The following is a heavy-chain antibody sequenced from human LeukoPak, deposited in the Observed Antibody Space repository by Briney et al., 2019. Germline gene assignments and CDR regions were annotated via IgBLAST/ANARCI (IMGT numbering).Heavy chain of an antibody. CDR3: AKDQTDFWSGYYDY. D-gene: IGHD3-3*01. J-gene: IGHJ4*02. Sequence: GGSLRLSCAASGFTFRSYAMSWVRQAPGKGLEWVAMISYDGTQKYNRDSVKGRFIISRDNSKNTLYLQMNSLRAEDTAVYYCAKDQTDFWSGYYDYWGQGTLVTVSS. CDR2: ISYDGTQK. CDR1: GFTFRSYA. V-gene: IGHV3-30*18.